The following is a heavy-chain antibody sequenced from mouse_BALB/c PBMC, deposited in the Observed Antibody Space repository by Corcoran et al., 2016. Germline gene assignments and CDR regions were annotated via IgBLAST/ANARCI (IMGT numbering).Heavy chain of an antibody. D-gene: IGHD6-1*01. Sequence: QIQLVQSGPDLKKPGETVKISCKASGYTFTNYGMNWVKQAPGKGLKWMGWINTYTGEPTYADDFKGRFAFALATSASTAYLQINNLKNEDTATYFCAREPYAMDYWGQGTSVTVSS. CDR1: GYTFTNYG. J-gene: IGHJ4*01. CDR2: INTYTGEP. V-gene: IGHV9-3-1*01. CDR3: AREPYAMDY.